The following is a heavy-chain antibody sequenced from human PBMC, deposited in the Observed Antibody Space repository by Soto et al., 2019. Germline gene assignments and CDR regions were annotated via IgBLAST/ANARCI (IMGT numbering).Heavy chain of an antibody. CDR1: GFTFSSYA. J-gene: IGHJ4*02. V-gene: IGHV3-23*01. CDR2: ISGSGGST. CDR3: AKDVNYYGDYFFDY. D-gene: IGHD4-17*01. Sequence: EVQLLESGGGLVQPGGSLRLSCAASGFTFSSYAMSWVRQAPGKGLEGVSAISGSGGSTYYADSVKGRFTISRDNSKNTLYQQMNSLRAEDTAVYYCAKDVNYYGDYFFDYWGQGSLVTVSS.